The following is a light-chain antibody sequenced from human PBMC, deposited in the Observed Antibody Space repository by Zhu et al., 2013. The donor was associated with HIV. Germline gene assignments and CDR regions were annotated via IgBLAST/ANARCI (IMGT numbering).Light chain of an antibody. V-gene: IGKV1-5*01. Sequence: DIQMTQSPSTLSASVGDRVTITCRASQSISSWLAWYQQKPGKAPKLLIYDASSLETGVPSRFSGSGSGTDFSLTISSLQPEDFATYYCQHFSTYPYTFGPGDRAWRSN. CDR2: DAS. CDR1: QSISSW. J-gene: IGKJ2*01. CDR3: QHFSTYPYT.